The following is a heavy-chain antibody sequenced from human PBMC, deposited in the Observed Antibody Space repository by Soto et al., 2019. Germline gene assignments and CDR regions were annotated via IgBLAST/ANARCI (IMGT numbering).Heavy chain of an antibody. J-gene: IGHJ4*02. CDR2: ISSSGGST. D-gene: IGHD4-4*01. V-gene: IGHV3-23*01. CDR1: GFTFSSYA. CDR3: AKDPRTVTTYYFDY. Sequence: GALRLSCAASGFTFSSYAMSWVRQAPGKGLEWVSAISSSGGSTYYADSVKGRFTISRDNSKNTLYLQMNSLRAEDTAVYYCAKDPRTVTTYYFDYWGQGTLVTVSS.